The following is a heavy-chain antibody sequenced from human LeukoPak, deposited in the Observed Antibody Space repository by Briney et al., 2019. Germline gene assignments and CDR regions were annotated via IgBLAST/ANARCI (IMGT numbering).Heavy chain of an antibody. CDR2: LYSGGMT. J-gene: IGHJ4*02. Sequence: GGSLRLSRAASGFTVNNYYMTWVRQAPGKGLECVSILYSGGMTYYADSVKGRFTISTDTSKNTVNLQMNSLRAEDTAIYYCARMFGGNYYGYYFDYWGQGSMLTVSS. CDR3: ARMFGGNYYGYYFDY. CDR1: GFTVNNYY. V-gene: IGHV3-53*01. D-gene: IGHD1-26*01.